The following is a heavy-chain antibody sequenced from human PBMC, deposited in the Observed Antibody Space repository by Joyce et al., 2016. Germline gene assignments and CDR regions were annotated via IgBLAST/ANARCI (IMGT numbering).Heavy chain of an antibody. D-gene: IGHD3-22*01. Sequence: QVQLGESGGGVVQPGRSLRLSCAASGFTFSGYAMHWGRQVPGKGLEWVAVTSSDGRNKDYAGSGKGRFTISRDNLKSTLYLQMNSLRAEDTAVYYCARGTRRSFYYDSTGYYLIDYWGQGTVVTVSS. CDR2: TSSDGRNK. J-gene: IGHJ4*02. CDR1: GFTFSGYA. CDR3: ARGTRRSFYYDSTGYYLIDY. V-gene: IGHV3-30*04.